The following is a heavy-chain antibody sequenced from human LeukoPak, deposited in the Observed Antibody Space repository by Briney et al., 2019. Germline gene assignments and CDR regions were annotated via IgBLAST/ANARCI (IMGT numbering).Heavy chain of an antibody. Sequence: SETLSLTCTVSGGSISSSSYYWGWIRQPPGKGLEWIGSIYYSGSTYYNPSLKSRVTISVDTSKNQFSLKLSSVTAADTAVYYCARHLGRGYSYGSAGRFDPWGQGTLVTVSS. D-gene: IGHD5-18*01. CDR1: GGSISSSSYY. J-gene: IGHJ5*02. CDR2: IYYSGST. V-gene: IGHV4-39*01. CDR3: ARHLGRGYSYGSAGRFDP.